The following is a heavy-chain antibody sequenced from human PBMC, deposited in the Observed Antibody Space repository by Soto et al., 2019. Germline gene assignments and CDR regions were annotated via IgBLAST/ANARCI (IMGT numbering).Heavy chain of an antibody. D-gene: IGHD6-6*01. CDR3: ASQDYSSSTDASFLVSGYCEL. J-gene: IGHJ2*01. CDR2: IYHSGST. V-gene: IGHV4-4*02. CDR1: GGSISSSKW. Sequence: QMQLQESGPGLVKPSGTLSLTCGVSGGSISSSKWWTWVRQPPGKGPEWIGEIYHSGSTNYNPSLPSLVHXTXAXASXQIALTRTSVTAAATAASYCASQDYSSSTDASFLVSGYCELWGRGLLVTGSS.